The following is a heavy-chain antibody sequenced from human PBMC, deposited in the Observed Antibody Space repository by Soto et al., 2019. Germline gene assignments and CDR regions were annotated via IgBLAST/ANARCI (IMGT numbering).Heavy chain of an antibody. CDR2: TSAYNGNT. Sequence: ASVKVSCKASGYTFTSYGISWVRQAPGQGLEWMGWTSAYNGNTNYAQKLQGRVTMTTDTSTSTAYMELRSLRSDDTAVYYCAREGSGGAHYYHYYLAFWGQGTTVPVAS. CDR3: AREGSGGAHYYHYYLAF. J-gene: IGHJ6*03. CDR1: GYTFTSYG. D-gene: IGHD6-19*01. V-gene: IGHV1-18*01.